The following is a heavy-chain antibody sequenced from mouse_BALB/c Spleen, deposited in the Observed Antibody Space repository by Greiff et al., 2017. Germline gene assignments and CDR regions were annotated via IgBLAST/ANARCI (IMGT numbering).Heavy chain of an antibody. Sequence: VKLMESGAELVRPGVSVKISCKGSGYTFTDYAMHWVKQSHAKSLEWIGVISTYYGDASYNQKFKGKATMTVDKSSSTAYMELARLTSEDSAIYYCARSRDGYSFFAYWGQGTLVTVSA. CDR2: ISTYYGDA. J-gene: IGHJ3*01. CDR3: ARSRDGYSFFAY. D-gene: IGHD2-3*01. CDR1: GYTFTDYA. V-gene: IGHV1S137*01.